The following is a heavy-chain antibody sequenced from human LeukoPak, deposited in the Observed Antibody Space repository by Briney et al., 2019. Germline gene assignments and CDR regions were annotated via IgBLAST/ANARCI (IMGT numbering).Heavy chain of an antibody. D-gene: IGHD6-19*01. CDR3: AASRVRSSGWYRPWFDP. V-gene: IGHV4-39*01. J-gene: IGHJ5*02. CDR1: GGSISSSSYY. Sequence: SETLSLTCTVSGGSISSSSYYWGWIRQPPGQGLEWIGSIYYSGSTYYNPSLKSRVTISVDTSKNQFSLKLSSVTAADTAVYYCAASRVRSSGWYRPWFDPWRQRTLVTVSS. CDR2: IYYSGST.